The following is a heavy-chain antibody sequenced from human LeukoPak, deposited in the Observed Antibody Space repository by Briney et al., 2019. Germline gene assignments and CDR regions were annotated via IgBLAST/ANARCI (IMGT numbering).Heavy chain of an antibody. D-gene: IGHD6-6*01. V-gene: IGHV3-30-3*01. Sequence: GRSLRLSCAASGFTFSSYAMHWISQAPGKGLEWVALISYDGSNKYYADSVKGRFTISRDNSKNTLYLHMNSLRAEDTAVYYCARDPEYSTSSGPGFYDYWGQGTLVTVSS. CDR2: ISYDGSNK. CDR1: GFTFSSYA. J-gene: IGHJ4*02. CDR3: ARDPEYSTSSGPGFYDY.